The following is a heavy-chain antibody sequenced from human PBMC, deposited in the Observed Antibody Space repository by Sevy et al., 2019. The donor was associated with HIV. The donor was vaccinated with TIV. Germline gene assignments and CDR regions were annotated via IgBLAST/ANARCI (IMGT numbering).Heavy chain of an antibody. J-gene: IGHJ1*01. CDR2: INTYNT. CDR1: GYTFTSYG. CDR3: ARAPSGSQGPGQYFHH. V-gene: IGHV1-18*01. D-gene: IGHD1-26*01. Sequence: ASVKVSCKASGYTFTSYGITWVRQAPGQGLEWLGWINTYNTNYAQKLQGRVTMTTDTSTSTVYMELRSLRSDDTAVYYCARAPSGSQGPGQYFHHWGQGTLVTVSS.